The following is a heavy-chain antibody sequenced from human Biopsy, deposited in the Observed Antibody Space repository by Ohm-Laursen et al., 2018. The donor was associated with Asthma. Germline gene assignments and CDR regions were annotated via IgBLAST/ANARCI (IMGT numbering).Heavy chain of an antibody. CDR1: GDTFRTSA. V-gene: IGHV1-69*01. J-gene: IGHJ6*02. D-gene: IGHD5-12*01. Sequence: GSSVKVSCKTSGDTFRTSAFSWVRQAPGQGLERMGGVIPLLDTGDYAQKFQGRVTITADESTSTCYMELRSLTSEDTAVYFCARGYSGYGRIQYYYNGMDVWGQGTTVTVS. CDR2: VIPLLDTG. CDR3: ARGYSGYGRIQYYYNGMDV.